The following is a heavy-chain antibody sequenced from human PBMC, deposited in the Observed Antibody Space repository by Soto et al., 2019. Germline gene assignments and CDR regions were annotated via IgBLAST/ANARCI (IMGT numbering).Heavy chain of an antibody. D-gene: IGHD6-13*01. CDR2: IYHSGST. CDR1: GGSISSSNW. J-gene: IGHJ6*02. CDR3: ARDRKVAAGGGYYYYYGMDV. V-gene: IGHV4-4*02. Sequence: PSETLSLTCAVSGGSISSSNWWSWVRQPPGKGLEWIGEIYHSGSTNYNPSLKSRVTISVDKSKNQFSLKLSSVTAADTAVYYCARDRKVAAGGGYYYYYGMDVWGQGTTVTVSS.